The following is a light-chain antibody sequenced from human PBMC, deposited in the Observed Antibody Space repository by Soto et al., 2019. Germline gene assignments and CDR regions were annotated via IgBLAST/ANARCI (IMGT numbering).Light chain of an antibody. CDR2: GAS. CDR1: QSVSSSF. CDR3: QQYATSPIT. V-gene: IGKV3-20*01. J-gene: IGKJ5*01. Sequence: EIVLTQSPGTLSLSTGERATLSCRASQSVSSSFLAWYQQKPGQAPRLLIYGASSRAAGIPDRLSGSGSGTDFTLTISRLEPEDFAVYYCQQYATSPITFGQGTRLEIK.